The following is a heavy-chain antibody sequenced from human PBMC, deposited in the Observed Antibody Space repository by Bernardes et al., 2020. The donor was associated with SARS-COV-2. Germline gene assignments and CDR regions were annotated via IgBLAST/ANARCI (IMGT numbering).Heavy chain of an antibody. J-gene: IGHJ4*02. CDR3: ASGRRLQPE. CDR2: ISKDGSEK. V-gene: IGHV3-7*01. CDR1: GFTFSNYW. D-gene: IGHD1-1*01. Sequence: GGSLRLSCAASGFTFSNYWMTWVRQAPGKGLEWVADISKDGSEKYYVDSVKGRFTISRDNAKNSLYLQMNSLRVEDTAVYYCASGRRLQPEWGQGILVTVSS.